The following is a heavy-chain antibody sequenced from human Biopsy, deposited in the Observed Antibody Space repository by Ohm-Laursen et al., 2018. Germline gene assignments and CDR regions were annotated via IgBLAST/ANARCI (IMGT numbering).Heavy chain of an antibody. J-gene: IGHJ5*01. D-gene: IGHD6-19*01. CDR1: GDSVSSGSFY. Sequence: SETLSLTCTVSGDSVSSGSFYWTWIRQPPGQGLEYIGYISDRGSTANYNPSLESRVTMSVDMPKNQFSLKLSSVTAADTAIYYCARGMRSSGWPWFDSWGQGTLVTVSS. CDR2: ISDRGSTA. V-gene: IGHV4-61*01. CDR3: ARGMRSSGWPWFDS.